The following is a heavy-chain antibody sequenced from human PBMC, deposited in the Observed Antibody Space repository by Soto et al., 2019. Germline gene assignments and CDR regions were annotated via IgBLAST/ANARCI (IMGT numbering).Heavy chain of an antibody. V-gene: IGHV3-7*01. D-gene: IGHD1-1*01. J-gene: IGHJ4*02. CDR2: IKEDGSVK. CDR3: ARGLTTSY. Sequence: GGSLRLSCVVSGFTLGSFWMSWVRQAPGKGLEWVANIKEDGSVKNYVDSVKGRFTISRDNTKNSLDLQMNNLRAEDTAVYYCARGLTTSYWGQGTLVPVSS. CDR1: GFTLGSFW.